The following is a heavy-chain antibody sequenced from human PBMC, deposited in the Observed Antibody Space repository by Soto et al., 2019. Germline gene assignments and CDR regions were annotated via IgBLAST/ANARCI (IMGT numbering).Heavy chain of an antibody. CDR3: ARDTCSSTSCYSGYNWFDP. CDR2: ISAYNGNT. V-gene: IGHV1-18*01. D-gene: IGHD2-2*02. CDR1: GYTFTSYG. Sequence: QVQLVQSGAEVKKPGASVKVSCNASGYTFTSYGISWVRQAPGQGLEWMGWISAYNGNTNYAQKLQGRVTMTTDTSTSTAYMELRSLRSDDTAVYYCARDTCSSTSCYSGYNWFDPWGQGTLVTVSS. J-gene: IGHJ5*02.